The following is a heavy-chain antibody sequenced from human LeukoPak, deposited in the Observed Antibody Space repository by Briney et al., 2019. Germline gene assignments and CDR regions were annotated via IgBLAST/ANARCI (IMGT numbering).Heavy chain of an antibody. CDR1: GFTFSSYA. Sequence: GGSLRLSCAASGFTFSSYAMHWVRQAPGKGLEWVAVISYDGSNKYYADSVKGRFTISRDNSKNTLYLQMNSLRAEDTAVYYCASHSSPGYSSSWYRGPEYYFDYWGQGTLVTVSS. J-gene: IGHJ4*02. V-gene: IGHV3-30-3*01. CDR3: ASHSSPGYSSSWYRGPEYYFDY. CDR2: ISYDGSNK. D-gene: IGHD6-13*01.